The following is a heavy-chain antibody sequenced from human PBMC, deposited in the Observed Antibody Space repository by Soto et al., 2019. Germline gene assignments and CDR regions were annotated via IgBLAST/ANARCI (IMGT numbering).Heavy chain of an antibody. V-gene: IGHV1-69*13. D-gene: IGHD2-21*02. Sequence: SVKVSCKASGGTFSSYAISWVRQAPGQGLEWMGGIIPIFGTANYAQKFQGRVTITADESTSTAYMELSSLRSEDTAVYYCARAYCGGDCYSTPYYYGMDVWGQGTTVTVSS. J-gene: IGHJ6*02. CDR3: ARAYCGGDCYSTPYYYGMDV. CDR2: IIPIFGTA. CDR1: GGTFSSYA.